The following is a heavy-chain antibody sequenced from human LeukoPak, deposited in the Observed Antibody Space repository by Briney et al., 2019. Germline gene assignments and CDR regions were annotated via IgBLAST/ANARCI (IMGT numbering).Heavy chain of an antibody. CDR2: IYYSGST. D-gene: IGHD3-22*01. Sequence: SETLSLTCTVSGGSISHYYWSWIRQPPGKGLEWIGYIYYSGSTSYNPSLKSRVTISVDTSKNQSSLKLISVTAADTAVYYCARGPPTDYYDGSGYYYFDYWGQGALVTVSS. CDR3: ARGPPTDYYDGSGYYYFDY. J-gene: IGHJ4*02. CDR1: GGSISHYY. V-gene: IGHV4-59*12.